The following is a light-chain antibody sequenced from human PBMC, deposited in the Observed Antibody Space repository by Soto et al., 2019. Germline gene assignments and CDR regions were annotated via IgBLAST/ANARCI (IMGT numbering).Light chain of an antibody. CDR3: CSYAGSYTSPYV. Sequence: QSVLTQPRSVSGSPGQSVTISCTGTRSDVGGYNYVSWYQQHPGKAPKLMIYDVSKRPSGVPDRFSGSKSGNTASLTISGLQAEDEADYYCCSYAGSYTSPYVFGTGTKLTVL. CDR1: RSDVGGYNY. V-gene: IGLV2-11*01. J-gene: IGLJ1*01. CDR2: DVS.